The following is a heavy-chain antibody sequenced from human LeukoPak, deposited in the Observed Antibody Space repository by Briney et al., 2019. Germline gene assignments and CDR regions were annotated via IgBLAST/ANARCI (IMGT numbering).Heavy chain of an antibody. CDR3: VRGYSNRFDY. J-gene: IGHJ4*02. CDR2: INSDGSST. V-gene: IGHV3-74*01. Sequence: GGSLRLSCEASGFTLTSYWMHWVRQAPGKGLVWVSRINSDGSSTSYADSVKGRFTISRDNAKNTLYLQMSSLRAEDTAVYYCVRGYSNRFDYWGQGTLVTVSS. D-gene: IGHD6-13*01. CDR1: GFTLTSYW.